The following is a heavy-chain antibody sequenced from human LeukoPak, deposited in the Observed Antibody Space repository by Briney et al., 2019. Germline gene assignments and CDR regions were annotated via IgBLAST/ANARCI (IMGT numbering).Heavy chain of an antibody. CDR1: GFTFSSYW. J-gene: IGHJ5*02. Sequence: GGSLRLSCAAPGFTFSSYWMTWVRQAPGKGLEWVANIKQDGSEKYYVDSVKGRFTISRDNAKNSLYLQMNSLRAEDTAVYYCARERYSSSSRARWFDPWGQGTLVTVSS. CDR2: IKQDGSEK. V-gene: IGHV3-7*01. CDR3: ARERYSSSSRARWFDP. D-gene: IGHD6-6*01.